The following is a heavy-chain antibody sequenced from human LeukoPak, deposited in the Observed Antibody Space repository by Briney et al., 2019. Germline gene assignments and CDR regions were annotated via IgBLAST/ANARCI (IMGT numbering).Heavy chain of an antibody. CDR2: ISSSSSYI. CDR3: AKRGVVIRVILVGFHKQAYYFDS. V-gene: IGHV3-21*04. J-gene: IGHJ4*02. D-gene: IGHD3-10*01. CDR1: GGSFSSYS. Sequence: PSETLSLTCAVYGGSFSSYSMNWVRQAPGKGLEWVSSISSSSSYIYYADSVKGRFTISRDNAKNTLYLQMNSLRAEDTAVYFCAKRGVVIRVILVGFHKQAYYFDSWGQGALVTVSS.